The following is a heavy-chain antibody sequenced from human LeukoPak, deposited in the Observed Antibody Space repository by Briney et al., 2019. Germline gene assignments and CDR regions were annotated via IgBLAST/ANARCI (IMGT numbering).Heavy chain of an antibody. V-gene: IGHV1-69*04. D-gene: IGHD3-3*01. CDR1: GGTFSSYA. CDR3: ARGYYDFWSGYFIDAFDI. J-gene: IGHJ3*02. Sequence: ASVKVSCKASGGTFSSYAISWVRQAPGQGLEWMGRIIPILGIANYAQKFQGRVTITRNTSISTAYMELSSLRSEDTAVYYCARGYYDFWSGYFIDAFDIWGQGTMVTVSS. CDR2: IIPILGIA.